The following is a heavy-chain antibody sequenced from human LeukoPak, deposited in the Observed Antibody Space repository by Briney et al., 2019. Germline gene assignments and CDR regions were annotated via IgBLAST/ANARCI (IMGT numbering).Heavy chain of an antibody. CDR2: IIPIFGKA. V-gene: IGHV1-69*05. J-gene: IGHJ6*03. D-gene: IGHD2-15*01. Sequence: RASVKVSCKASGGTFSSYAISWVRQAPGQGLEWMGRIIPIFGKANYAQKLQGRVTSTTDESTSTAYMELSSLRSEDTAVYYCAGKNCSGGSCYSGAFRARSGYYMDVWGKGTTVTVSS. CDR3: AGKNCSGGSCYSGAFRARSGYYMDV. CDR1: GGTFSSYA.